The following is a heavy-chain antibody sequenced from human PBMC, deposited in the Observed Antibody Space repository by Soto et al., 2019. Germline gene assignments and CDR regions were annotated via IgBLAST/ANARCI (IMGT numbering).Heavy chain of an antibody. Sequence: GGSLRLSCAASGFTFSSYSMNWVRQAPGKGLEWVSSIRSSRSYIYYADSVKGRFTISRDNAKNSLYLQMNSLRAEDTAVYYCARDQTYYDFWSGYSPIYYYSYMDVWGKGTTVTVSS. CDR2: IRSSRSYI. D-gene: IGHD3-3*01. V-gene: IGHV3-21*01. CDR1: GFTFSSYS. J-gene: IGHJ6*03. CDR3: ARDQTYYDFWSGYSPIYYYSYMDV.